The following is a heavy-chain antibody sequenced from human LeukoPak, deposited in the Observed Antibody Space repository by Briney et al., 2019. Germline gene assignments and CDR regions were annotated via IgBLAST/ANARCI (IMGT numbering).Heavy chain of an antibody. CDR3: AKGGDILTGYYLYWYFDL. V-gene: IGHV3-23*01. CDR2: ISRSGSST. CDR1: GFTFSAYA. J-gene: IGHJ2*01. Sequence: GGSLRLSCAASGFTFSAYAMSWVRQAPGKGLEWVSAISRSGSSTDYADSVKGRFTISRDNSKNTLYLQMNSLRPEDTAVYYCAKGGDILTGYYLYWYFDLWGRGTLVTVSS. D-gene: IGHD3-9*01.